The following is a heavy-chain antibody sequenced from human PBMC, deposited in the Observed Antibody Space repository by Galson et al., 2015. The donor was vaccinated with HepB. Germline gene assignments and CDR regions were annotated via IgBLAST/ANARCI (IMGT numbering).Heavy chain of an antibody. J-gene: IGHJ5*02. CDR3: ARGGSSWRGWFDP. D-gene: IGHD6-13*01. V-gene: IGHV1-2*06. CDR1: GYTFTGYY. CDR2: MKPNSGGT. Sequence: SVKVSCKASGYTFTGYYMHWVRQAPGQGLEWMGRMKPNSGGTNYAQKFQGRVTMTRDTSISTAYMELSRLRSDDTAVYYCARGGSSWRGWFDPWGQGTLVTVSS.